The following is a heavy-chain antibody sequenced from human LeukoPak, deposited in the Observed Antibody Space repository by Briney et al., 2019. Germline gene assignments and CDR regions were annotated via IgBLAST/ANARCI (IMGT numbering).Heavy chain of an antibody. V-gene: IGHV3-30*18. J-gene: IGHJ4*02. D-gene: IGHD3-10*01. Sequence: GGSLSLSCTASKFIFSNYGMQWVRQAPGKGLEWVADISSDGGTKFYADSVKGRFTLSRDNSRNTLDLQMNSLGPEDTAVYYCAKEYDSGGYGAYFDYWGQGTLVTVSS. CDR2: ISSDGGTK. CDR1: KFIFSNYG. CDR3: AKEYDSGGYGAYFDY.